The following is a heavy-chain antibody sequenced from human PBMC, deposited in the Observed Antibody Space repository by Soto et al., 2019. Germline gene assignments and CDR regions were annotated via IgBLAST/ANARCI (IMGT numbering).Heavy chain of an antibody. CDR3: ANRRAARGTQGYGFDP. D-gene: IGHD6-6*01. Sequence: PSETLSLTCAVSGGSISSSNWWSWVRQPPGKGLEWIGEIYHSGSTNYNPSLKSRVTISVDKSKNQFSLKLSSVTAADTAVYYCANRRAARGTQGYGFDPWGQGTLVTVSS. J-gene: IGHJ5*02. CDR1: GGSISSSNW. CDR2: IYHSGST. V-gene: IGHV4-4*02.